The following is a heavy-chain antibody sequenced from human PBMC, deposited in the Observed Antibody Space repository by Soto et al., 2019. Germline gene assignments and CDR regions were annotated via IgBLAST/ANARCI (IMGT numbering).Heavy chain of an antibody. V-gene: IGHV3-23*01. Sequence: PGGSLRLSCAASGFTFSSYAMSWVRQAPGKGLEWVSSISGSGGSTYYADSVKGRFTISRDNSKNTLYMQMNSLRAEDTAVYYCAKARDRLLYWSHYYGMDVWGQGTTVTVSS. CDR2: ISGSGGST. CDR3: AKARDRLLYWSHYYGMDV. D-gene: IGHD2-2*02. CDR1: GFTFSSYA. J-gene: IGHJ6*02.